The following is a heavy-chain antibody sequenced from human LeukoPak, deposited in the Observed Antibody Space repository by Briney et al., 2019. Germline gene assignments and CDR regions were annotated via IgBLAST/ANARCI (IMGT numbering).Heavy chain of an antibody. J-gene: IGHJ4*02. CDR2: INHSGST. V-gene: IGHV4-34*01. D-gene: IGHD4-17*01. CDR1: GGSFSGYY. Sequence: SETLSLTCAVYGGSFSGYYWSWIRQPPGKGLEWIGEINHSGSTNYNPSLKSRVTISVDTSKNQFSLKLSSVTAADTAVYYCARSADYGDYFDYWGQGTLVTVSS. CDR3: ARSADYGDYFDY.